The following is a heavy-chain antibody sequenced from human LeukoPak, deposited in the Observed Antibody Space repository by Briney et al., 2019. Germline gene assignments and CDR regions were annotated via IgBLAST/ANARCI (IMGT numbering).Heavy chain of an antibody. Sequence: GRSLRLSCEVSGFTFTRHGMHWVRQAPGKGLGWVASLSSDGRKTHYADSVRGRFTTSRDTSKNTLSLQMDSLRVEDTAVYFCVRVPLGYSAYEDEDLIYYFDYWGQGTLVTVSS. CDR1: GFTFTRHG. CDR2: LSSDGRKT. CDR3: VRVPLGYSAYEDEDLIYYFDY. J-gene: IGHJ4*02. D-gene: IGHD5-12*01. V-gene: IGHV3-30*03.